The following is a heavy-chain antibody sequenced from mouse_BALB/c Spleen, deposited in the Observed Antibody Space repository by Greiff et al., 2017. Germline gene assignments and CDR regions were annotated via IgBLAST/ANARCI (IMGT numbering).Heavy chain of an antibody. CDR3: ARHKDYSCSRYGGAMDY. V-gene: IGHV2-6-7*01. CDR2: IWGDGST. D-gene: IGHD1-1*01. J-gene: IGHJ4*01. Sequence: VMLVESGPGLVAPSQSLSITCTVSGFSLTGYGVNWVRQPPGKGLEWLGMIWGDGSTDYNSALKSRLSISKDNSKSQVFLKMNSLQTDDTARYYCARHKDYSCSRYGGAMDYWGQGTSVTVSS. CDR1: GFSLTGYG.